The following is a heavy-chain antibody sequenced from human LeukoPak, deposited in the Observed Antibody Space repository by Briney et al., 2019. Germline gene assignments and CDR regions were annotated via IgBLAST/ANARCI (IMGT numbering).Heavy chain of an antibody. CDR2: INAGNGNT. CDR3: ARAVESSGWSADY. D-gene: IGHD6-19*01. Sequence: GASVKVSCKASGYTFISYGISWVRQAPGQRLEWMGWINAGNGNTKYSQKFQGRVTITRDTSASTAYMELSSLRSEDTAVYYCARAVESSGWSADYWGQGTLVTVSS. J-gene: IGHJ4*02. CDR1: GYTFISYG. V-gene: IGHV1-3*01.